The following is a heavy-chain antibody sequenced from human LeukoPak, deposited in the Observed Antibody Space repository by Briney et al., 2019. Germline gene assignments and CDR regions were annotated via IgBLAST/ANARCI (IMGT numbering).Heavy chain of an antibody. CDR3: ATRDQSRTYLAPADC. D-gene: IGHD5-24*01. CDR2: THRSGDT. CDR1: GVSVSSDNW. Sequence: SETLSLTCAVYGVSVSSDNWWTWVRQSPGKGLEWIGETHRSGDTKYNPSLNGRVTTSIDNSNNRLSLHLRYVTAADTAMYYCATRDQSRTYLAPADCWGQGTLATVSS. J-gene: IGHJ4*02. V-gene: IGHV4-4*02.